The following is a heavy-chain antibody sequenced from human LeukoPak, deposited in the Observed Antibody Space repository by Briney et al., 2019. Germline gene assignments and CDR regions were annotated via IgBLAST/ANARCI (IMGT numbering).Heavy chain of an antibody. D-gene: IGHD3-22*01. J-gene: IGHJ3*02. Sequence: PGGSLRLSCAASGFTFSSYGMHWVRQAPGKGLEWVAVIWYDGSNKYYADSVKGRFTISRDNSKNTLYLQMNSLRAEDTAVYYCASFGDYYDMADAFDIWGQGTMVTVSS. CDR1: GFTFSSYG. CDR2: IWYDGSNK. CDR3: ASFGDYYDMADAFDI. V-gene: IGHV3-33*01.